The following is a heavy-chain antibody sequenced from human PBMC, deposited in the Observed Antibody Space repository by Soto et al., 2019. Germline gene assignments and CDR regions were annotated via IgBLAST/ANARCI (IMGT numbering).Heavy chain of an antibody. V-gene: IGHV5-51*01. CDR3: AATTYYDILTGYYSPLYY. J-gene: IGHJ4*02. CDR2: IYPGDSDT. D-gene: IGHD3-9*01. CDR1: GYSFTSYC. Sequence: PGESLKISCKGSGYSFTSYCIGWVRQMPGKGLEWMGIIYPGDSDTRYSPSFQGQVTISADKSISTAYLQWSSLKASDTAMYYCAATTYYDILTGYYSPLYYWGQGTLVTVSS.